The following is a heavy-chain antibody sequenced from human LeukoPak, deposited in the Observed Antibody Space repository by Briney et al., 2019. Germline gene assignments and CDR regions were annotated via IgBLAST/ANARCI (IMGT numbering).Heavy chain of an antibody. CDR1: GGSISSYY. V-gene: IGHV4-38-2*02. D-gene: IGHD6-13*01. CDR2: MYHSGST. CDR3: ASRDSSSWYGASDNWFDP. J-gene: IGHJ5*02. Sequence: SSETLSLTCTVSGGSISSYYWGWIRQPPGKGLEWIGSMYHSGSTYYNPSLKSRVTISVDTSKNQFSLNLTSVTAADTAVYYCASRDSSSWYGASDNWFDPWGQGTLVTVSS.